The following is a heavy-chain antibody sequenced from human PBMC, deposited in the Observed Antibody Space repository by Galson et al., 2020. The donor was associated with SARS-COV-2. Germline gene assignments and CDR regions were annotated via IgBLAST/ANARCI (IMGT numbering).Heavy chain of an antibody. J-gene: IGHJ6*02. CDR3: ARDPAPLSGDNDYYGMDV. CDR1: DAPMSSYY. V-gene: IGHV4-59*01. CDR2: ISYSGST. Sequence: TSETLSLTCSVSDAPMSSYYWTWIRQPPGKGLEWIGYISYSGSTSYNPTLRSPDTISVDLSKNQLSLKVTSVTAADTAVYYCARDPAPLSGDNDYYGMDVWGRGTTVTVS. D-gene: IGHD5-12*01.